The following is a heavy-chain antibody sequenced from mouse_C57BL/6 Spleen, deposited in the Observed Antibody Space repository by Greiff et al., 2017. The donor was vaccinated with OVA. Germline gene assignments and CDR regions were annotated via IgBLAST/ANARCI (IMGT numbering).Heavy chain of an antibody. V-gene: IGHV3-6*01. CDR2: IRYDGST. Sequence: EVKLVESGPGLVKPSPSLSLTCSVTGYSITSGYFWNWIRQFPGNKLEWMGYIRYDGSTNYNPSLKNRISITRDTSKNQFFLKLNSMTTENTATYYCARVYYGNYDWYVDVWGTGTTVTVSS. J-gene: IGHJ1*03. CDR3: ARVYYGNYDWYVDV. CDR1: GYSITSGYF. D-gene: IGHD2-1*01.